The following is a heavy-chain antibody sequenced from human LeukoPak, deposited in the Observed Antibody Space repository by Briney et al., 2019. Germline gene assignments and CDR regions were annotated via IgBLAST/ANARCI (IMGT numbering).Heavy chain of an antibody. CDR2: IIPIFGTA. D-gene: IGHD2-2*01. Sequence: SVKVSCKASGGTFSSYAISWVRQAPGQGLEWMGGIIPIFGTANYAQKFQGRVTITADETTSTAYMELSSLRSEDTAVEYCARWLLGCSTTSCQRTRSSYYMAVWGKGTSVTVSS. J-gene: IGHJ6*03. CDR3: ARWLLGCSTTSCQRTRSSYYMAV. CDR1: GGTFSSYA. V-gene: IGHV1-69*13.